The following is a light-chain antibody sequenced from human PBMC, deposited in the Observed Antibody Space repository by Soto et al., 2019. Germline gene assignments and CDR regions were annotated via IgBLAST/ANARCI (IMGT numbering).Light chain of an antibody. J-gene: IGLJ1*01. CDR1: SSDVGRYDY. CDR3: ISYTYSSTYV. CDR2: EVS. V-gene: IGLV2-14*01. Sequence: QSALTQPASVSGSPGQSITISCTGTSSDVGRYDYVSWYQQHPGKAPKLMIYEVSNRPSGVSNRFSGSKSGNTAPLTISGLQADDEADYYYISYTYSSTYVFGTGTKLTVL.